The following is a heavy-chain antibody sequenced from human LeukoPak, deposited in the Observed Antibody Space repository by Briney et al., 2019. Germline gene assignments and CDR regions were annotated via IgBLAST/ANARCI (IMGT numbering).Heavy chain of an antibody. CDR1: GFTFRSYW. Sequence: GGSLRLSCAASGFTFRSYWMTWVRQAPGKGLEWVANIKQDRNEKYYVDSVKGRFTISRDNAKNSLYLQMNSLRAEDTAVYYCAREYFFGSGSYYNGYWGQGALVTVSS. D-gene: IGHD3-10*01. V-gene: IGHV3-7*04. J-gene: IGHJ4*02. CDR2: IKQDRNEK. CDR3: AREYFFGSGSYYNGY.